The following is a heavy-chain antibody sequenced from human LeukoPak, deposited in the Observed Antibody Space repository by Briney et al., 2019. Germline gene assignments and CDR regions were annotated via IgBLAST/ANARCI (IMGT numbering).Heavy chain of an antibody. CDR1: GGSVSSGGYY. Sequence: SETLSLTCTVSGGSVSSGGYYWSWIRQPPGKGLDWIGYVYDSGSGKYKPSLNSRVTISIDTSKNQFSLKLNSVTAADTAVYYCARLPSGGYFEYWGQGTLVTVSS. V-gene: IGHV4-61*08. CDR3: ARLPSGGYFEY. CDR2: VYDSGSG. D-gene: IGHD3-10*01. J-gene: IGHJ4*02.